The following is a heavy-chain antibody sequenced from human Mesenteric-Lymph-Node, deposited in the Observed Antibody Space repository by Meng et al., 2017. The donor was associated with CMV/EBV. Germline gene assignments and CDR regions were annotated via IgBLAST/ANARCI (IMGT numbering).Heavy chain of an antibody. CDR1: GFIFNKYS. V-gene: IGHV3-21*01. D-gene: IGHD1-7*01. Sequence: GGSLRLSCAASGFIFNKYSINWVRQAPGKGLEWVSSISSRSSYISYADSVKGRFTISRDNAKNSVYLQMNSLRAKDMAVYYCAREELYGMDVWGQGTTVTVSS. CDR3: AREELYGMDV. J-gene: IGHJ6*02. CDR2: ISSRSSYI.